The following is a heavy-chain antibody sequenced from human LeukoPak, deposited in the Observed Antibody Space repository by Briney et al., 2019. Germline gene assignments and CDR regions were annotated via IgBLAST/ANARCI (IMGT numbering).Heavy chain of an antibody. V-gene: IGHV3-30*18. Sequence: GGSLRLSCAASGFTFSSYGIHWVRQAPGKGLEWVAVISYDGSNKYYADSVKGRFTISRDNSKNTLYLQMNSLRAEDTAVYYCAKNPSGVPWGQGTLVTVSS. CDR1: GFTFSSYG. CDR3: AKNPSGVP. J-gene: IGHJ5*02. D-gene: IGHD3-10*01. CDR2: ISYDGSNK.